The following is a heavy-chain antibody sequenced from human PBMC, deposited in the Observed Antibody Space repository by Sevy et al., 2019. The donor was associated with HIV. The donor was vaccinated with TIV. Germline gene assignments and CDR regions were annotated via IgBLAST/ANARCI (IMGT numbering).Heavy chain of an antibody. J-gene: IGHJ5*02. CDR2: FDPEDGET. D-gene: IGHD5-18*01. Sequence: ASVKVSCKVSGYTLTELSMHWVRQAPGKGLEWMGGFDPEDGETIYAQKFQGRVTMTEDTSTDTAYMELSSLRSEDTAVYYCATGGGYSYGSRYLHLNWFDPWCQGTLVTVSS. CDR1: GYTLTELS. V-gene: IGHV1-24*01. CDR3: ATGGGYSYGSRYLHLNWFDP.